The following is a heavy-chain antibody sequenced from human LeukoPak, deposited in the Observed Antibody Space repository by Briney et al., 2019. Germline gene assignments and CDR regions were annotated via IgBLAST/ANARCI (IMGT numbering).Heavy chain of an antibody. CDR1: GYSFTSHW. CDR3: AGDSYYCSSTSCYIDS. V-gene: IGHV5-51*01. Sequence: ESLKISCKGYGYSFTSHWIAWVRQMPGKGLEYVGIIFPGGSDARYSPSFEGQVTMSVDTSISTTYLQWSSLKASDSAIYYCAGDSYYCSSTSCYIDSWGQGTQVTVSS. CDR2: IFPGGSDA. J-gene: IGHJ4*02. D-gene: IGHD2-2*02.